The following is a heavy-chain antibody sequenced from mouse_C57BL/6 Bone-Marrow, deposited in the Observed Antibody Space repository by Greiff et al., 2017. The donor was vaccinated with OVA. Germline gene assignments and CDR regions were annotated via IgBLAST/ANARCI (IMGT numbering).Heavy chain of an antibody. Sequence: DVKLQQSGPVLVKPGASVKMSCKASGYTFTDYYMNWVKQSHGKSLEWIGVINPYNGGTSYNQKFKGKATLTVDKSSSTAYMELNSLTSEDSAVYYCAITTVVPFAYWGQGTLVTVSA. CDR2: INPYNGGT. J-gene: IGHJ3*01. V-gene: IGHV1-19*01. CDR3: AITTVVPFAY. CDR1: GYTFTDYY. D-gene: IGHD1-1*01.